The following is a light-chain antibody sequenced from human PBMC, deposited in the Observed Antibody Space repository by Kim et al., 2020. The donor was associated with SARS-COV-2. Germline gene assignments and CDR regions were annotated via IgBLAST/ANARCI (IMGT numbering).Light chain of an antibody. CDR2: YDS. V-gene: IGLV3-21*04. J-gene: IGLJ2*01. Sequence: APGKTARITCGGNNIGSKSVHWYQQKPGQGPGLVIYYDSVRPSGIPERFSGSNSGNTATLTISRVEAGDEADYYCQVWDSSSDHVVFGGGTKVTVL. CDR1: NIGSKS. CDR3: QVWDSSSDHVV.